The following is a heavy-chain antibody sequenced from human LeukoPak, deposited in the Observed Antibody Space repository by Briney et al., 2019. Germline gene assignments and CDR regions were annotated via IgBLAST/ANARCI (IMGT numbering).Heavy chain of an antibody. CDR1: GGSISSSSYY. Sequence: SETLSLTCTVSGGSISSSSYYWGWIRQPPGKGLEWIGSIYYSGSTYYNPSLKSRVTISVDTSKNQFSLKLRPVTTADTAVYYCARRDLLPFDYWGQGTLVTVSS. J-gene: IGHJ4*02. D-gene: IGHD2-15*01. CDR2: IYYSGST. V-gene: IGHV4-39*01. CDR3: ARRDLLPFDY.